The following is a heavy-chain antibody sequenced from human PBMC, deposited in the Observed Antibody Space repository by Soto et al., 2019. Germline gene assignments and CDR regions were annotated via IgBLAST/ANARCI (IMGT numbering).Heavy chain of an antibody. V-gene: IGHV1-69*01. D-gene: IGHD4-17*01. CDR1: GGTFSSYA. CDR2: IIPIFGTA. J-gene: IGHJ3*02. CDR3: ARAAGDYVGHGAFDI. Sequence: QVPLVQSGAEVKKPGSSVKVSCKASGGTFSSYAISWVRQAPGQGLEWMGGIIPIFGTANYAQKFQGRVTITAGESTSTAYMELSSLRTEDTAVYYCARAAGDYVGHGAFDIWGQGTMVTVSS.